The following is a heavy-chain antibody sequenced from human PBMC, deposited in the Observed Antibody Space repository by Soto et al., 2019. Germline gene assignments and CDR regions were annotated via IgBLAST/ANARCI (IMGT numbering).Heavy chain of an antibody. D-gene: IGHD3-16*01. V-gene: IGHV1-18*01. J-gene: IGHJ4*02. CDR2: ISAYNGNT. Sequence: QVQLVQSGAEVKKPGASVKVSCKASGYTFTSYGISWVRQAPGQGLEWMGWISAYNGNTNYAQKRQGRVTMTTDTSTSTAYMELRSLRSDDTAVYYCARDRRMITFGGVLGLDYWGQGTLVTVSS. CDR3: ARDRRMITFGGVLGLDY. CDR1: GYTFTSYG.